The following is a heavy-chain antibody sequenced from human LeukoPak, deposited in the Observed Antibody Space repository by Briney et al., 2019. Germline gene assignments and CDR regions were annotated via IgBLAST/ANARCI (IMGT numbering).Heavy chain of an antibody. D-gene: IGHD6-19*01. J-gene: IGHJ4*02. CDR2: IYPDDSDT. Sequence: PWESLKVSCKGSGYSFTSYWIAWVCQMPGKGLEWMGIIYPDDSDTRYSPSFQGQVTITADKSISTAYLQWSSLKASDNAMYYCARQRRSSGWPNDYWGQGTLVTVSS. V-gene: IGHV5-51*01. CDR3: ARQRRSSGWPNDY. CDR1: GYSFTSYW.